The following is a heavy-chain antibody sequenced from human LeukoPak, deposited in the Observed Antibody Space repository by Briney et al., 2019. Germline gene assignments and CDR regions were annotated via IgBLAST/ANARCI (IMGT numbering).Heavy chain of an antibody. Sequence: GGSLRLSCAASGFTFSSYAMHWVRQAPGKGLEWVAVISYDGSNKYYADSVKGRLTISRDNSKNTLYLQMNSLRAEDTAVYYCARESYGDAFDYWGQGTLVTVSS. CDR2: ISYDGSNK. V-gene: IGHV3-30*04. CDR1: GFTFSSYA. CDR3: ARESYGDAFDY. J-gene: IGHJ4*02. D-gene: IGHD4-17*01.